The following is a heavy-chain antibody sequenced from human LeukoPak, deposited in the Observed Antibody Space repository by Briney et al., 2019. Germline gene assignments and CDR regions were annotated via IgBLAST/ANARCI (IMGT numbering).Heavy chain of an antibody. V-gene: IGHV4-59*01. J-gene: IGHJ5*02. Sequence: SETLSLTCTVSGGSISSYYWSWIRQPPGKGLEWIGYIYYSGSTNYNPSPKSRVTISVDTSKNQFSLKLSSVTAADTAVYYCARDSSGLMWFDPWGQGTLVTVSS. CDR2: IYYSGST. D-gene: IGHD6-19*01. CDR1: GGSISSYY. CDR3: ARDSSGLMWFDP.